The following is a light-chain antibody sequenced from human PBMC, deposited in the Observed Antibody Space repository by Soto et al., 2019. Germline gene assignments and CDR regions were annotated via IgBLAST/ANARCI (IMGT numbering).Light chain of an antibody. CDR2: KAS. CDR1: QSISSW. CDR3: QQYKSYST. J-gene: IGKJ1*01. Sequence: DIQMTQSPSTLSASVGDRVTITCRASQSISSWSAWYQQKPGKAPKLLIYKASSLESGVPSRFSGSGSGTEFTLTIISLQADDFATYYCQQYKSYSTFGQGTKLDIK. V-gene: IGKV1-5*03.